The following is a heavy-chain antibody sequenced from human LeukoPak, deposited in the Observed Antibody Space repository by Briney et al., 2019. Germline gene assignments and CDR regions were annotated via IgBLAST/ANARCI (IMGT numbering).Heavy chain of an antibody. Sequence: PSETLSLTCTVSGGSISSYYWSWIRQPPGKGLEWIGYIYTSGSTNYNPSLKSRVTISVDTSKNQFSLKLSSVTAADTAVYYCARRKGSSSYVWFDPWGQGTLVTVSS. CDR3: ARRKGSSSYVWFDP. CDR1: GGSISSYY. D-gene: IGHD6-6*01. J-gene: IGHJ5*02. V-gene: IGHV4-4*09. CDR2: IYTSGST.